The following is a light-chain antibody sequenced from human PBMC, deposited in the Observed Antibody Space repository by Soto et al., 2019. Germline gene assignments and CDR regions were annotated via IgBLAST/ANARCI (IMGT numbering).Light chain of an antibody. CDR1: SSDVGNYNL. Sequence: QSALTQPASVSGSPGQSITISCTGTSSDVGNYNLVSWYQQHPDKAPKLMIYEGSKRPSGVSDRFSGSKSGNTASLTISGLQAEDEADYYCCSYAGNSAWVFGGGTKLT. CDR3: CSYAGNSAWV. J-gene: IGLJ3*02. V-gene: IGLV2-23*01. CDR2: EGS.